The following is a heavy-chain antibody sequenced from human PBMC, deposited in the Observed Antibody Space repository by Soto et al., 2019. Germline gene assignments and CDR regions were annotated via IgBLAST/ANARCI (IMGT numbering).Heavy chain of an antibody. J-gene: IGHJ6*02. CDR1: GFTFSSYE. V-gene: IGHV3-48*03. Sequence: GSLRLSCAASGFTFSSYEMNWVRQAPGKGLEWVSYISSSGSTIYYADSVKGRFTISRDNAKNSLYLQMNSLRAEDTAVYYCAREEMATITNYYGMDVWGQGTTVTVSS. CDR2: ISSSGSTI. D-gene: IGHD5-12*01. CDR3: AREEMATITNYYGMDV.